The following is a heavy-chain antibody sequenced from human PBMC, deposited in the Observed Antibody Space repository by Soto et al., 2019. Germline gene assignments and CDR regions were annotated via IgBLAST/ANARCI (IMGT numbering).Heavy chain of an antibody. Sequence: DVQLVESGGGLVKPGGSLRLSCAASGFTFSSYNMNWVRQAPGKGLEWVSSISAVSTYMYYADSVKGRFTISRDNDKKSLYLQMNSLRAEDSAVYYCARDRSRRDGRSPNGFDPWGQGTLVTVSA. V-gene: IGHV3-21*01. CDR2: ISAVSTYM. J-gene: IGHJ5*02. D-gene: IGHD4-17*01. CDR1: GFTFSSYN. CDR3: ARDRSRRDGRSPNGFDP.